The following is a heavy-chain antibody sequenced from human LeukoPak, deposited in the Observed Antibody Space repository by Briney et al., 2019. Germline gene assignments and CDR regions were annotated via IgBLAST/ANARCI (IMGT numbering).Heavy chain of an antibody. D-gene: IGHD1-20*01. J-gene: IGHJ4*02. CDR3: ATWGITGTTEIDY. CDR2: IYYSGST. V-gene: IGHV4-31*03. Sequence: PSETLSLTCTVSGGSISSGGYYWSWIRQHPGKGLEWIGYIYYSGSTYYNPSLKSRVTISVDTSKNQFSLKLSSVTAADTAVYFCATWGITGTTEIDYWGRGTLVTVSS. CDR1: GGSISSGGYY.